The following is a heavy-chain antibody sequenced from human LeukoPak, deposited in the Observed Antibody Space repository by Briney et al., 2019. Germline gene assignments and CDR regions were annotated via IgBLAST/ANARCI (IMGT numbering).Heavy chain of an antibody. CDR3: ARPLIAAAGAFDI. V-gene: IGHV4-4*09. J-gene: IGHJ3*02. D-gene: IGHD6-13*01. Sequence: SETLSLTCTVSGGSISSYYWSWIRQPPGKGLEWIGYIYTSGSTNYNPSLKSRVTISVDTSKNQFSLKLSPVTAADTAVYYCARPLIAAAGAFDIWGQGTMVTVSS. CDR2: IYTSGST. CDR1: GGSISSYY.